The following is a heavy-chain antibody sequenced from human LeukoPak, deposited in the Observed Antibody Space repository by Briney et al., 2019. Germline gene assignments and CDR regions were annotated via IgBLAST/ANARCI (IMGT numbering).Heavy chain of an antibody. D-gene: IGHD6-19*01. CDR3: AKPQWLGLYYFDY. Sequence: PGGSLRLSCAASGFTFSSYAMSRVRQAPGKGLEWVSAISGSGGSTYYADSVKGRFTISRDNSKNTLYLQMNSLRVEDTAVYYCAKPQWLGLYYFDYWGQGTLVTVSS. J-gene: IGHJ4*02. CDR1: GFTFSSYA. V-gene: IGHV3-23*01. CDR2: ISGSGGST.